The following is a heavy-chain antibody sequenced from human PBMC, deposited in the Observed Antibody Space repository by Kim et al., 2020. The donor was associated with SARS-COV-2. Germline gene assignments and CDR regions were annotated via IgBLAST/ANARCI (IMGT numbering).Heavy chain of an antibody. Sequence: SETLSLTCTVSGGSISSYYWSWIRQPPGKGLEWIGYIYYTGSTNYNPSLKGRVTISVDTSKNQFSLKLSSVTAADTAVYYCARFISWFYAAAGTSNYFDYWGQGTLVTVSS. CDR1: GGSISSYY. CDR2: IYYTGST. D-gene: IGHD6-13*01. V-gene: IGHV4-59*01. J-gene: IGHJ4*02. CDR3: ARFISWFYAAAGTSNYFDY.